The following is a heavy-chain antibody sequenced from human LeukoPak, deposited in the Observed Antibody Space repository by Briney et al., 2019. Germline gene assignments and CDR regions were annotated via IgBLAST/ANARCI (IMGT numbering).Heavy chain of an antibody. J-gene: IGHJ4*02. CDR1: GFTFSSYE. CDR3: ARGAVVVPAAIVGDY. CDR2: ISSSGSTI. D-gene: IGHD2-2*02. V-gene: IGHV3-48*03. Sequence: GGSLRLSCAASGFTFSSYEMNWARQAPGKGLEWVSYISSSGSTIYYADSVKGRFTISRDNAKNSLYLQMNSLRAEDTAVYYCARGAVVVPAAIVGDYWGQGTLVTVSS.